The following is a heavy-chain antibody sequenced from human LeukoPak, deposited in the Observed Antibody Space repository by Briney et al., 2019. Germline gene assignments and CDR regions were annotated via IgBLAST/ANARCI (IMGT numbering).Heavy chain of an antibody. CDR1: GYPFTSYD. D-gene: IGHD3-22*01. CDR2: MNPNSGNT. CDR3: ARAPDSSGYNWYFDL. V-gene: IGHV1-8*01. Sequence: VKVSFKASGYPFTSYDINWVRPATGQGVGWKGWMNPNSGNTGYAQKFPGRVTMTRKTSISTAYMELSSLRSEDTAVYYCARAPDSSGYNWYFDLWGRGTLVTVSS. J-gene: IGHJ2*01.